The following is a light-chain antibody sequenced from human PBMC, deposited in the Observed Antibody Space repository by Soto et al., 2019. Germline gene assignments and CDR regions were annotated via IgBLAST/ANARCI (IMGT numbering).Light chain of an antibody. V-gene: IGLV2-14*01. J-gene: IGLJ1*01. CDR2: DVT. CDR3: SSYTSSSTLYV. CDR1: SSDVGGYEY. Sequence: QSVLSQPASVSGSPGQSITISCTGTSSDVGGYEYVSWYQHQPGKAPKLIIYDVTNRPSGVSNRFSGSKSGNTASLTISGLQAEDEADYYCSSYTSSSTLYVFGTGTKVTVL.